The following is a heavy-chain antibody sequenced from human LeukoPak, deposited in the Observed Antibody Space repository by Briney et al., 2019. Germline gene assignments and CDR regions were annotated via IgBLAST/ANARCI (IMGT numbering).Heavy chain of an antibody. J-gene: IGHJ4*02. D-gene: IGHD6-13*01. V-gene: IGHV5-51*01. Sequence: HGESLKISCKGSGYSLTSYWIGWVRQMPGKGLEWMGIIYPGDSDTRYSPSFQGQVTISADKSISTAYLQWSSLKASDTAMYYCARVMGMAAAAPDYWGQGTLVTVSS. CDR1: GYSLTSYW. CDR2: IYPGDSDT. CDR3: ARVMGMAAAAPDY.